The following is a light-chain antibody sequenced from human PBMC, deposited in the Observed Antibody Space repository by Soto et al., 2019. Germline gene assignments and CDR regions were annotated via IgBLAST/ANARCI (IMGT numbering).Light chain of an antibody. CDR2: GAS. CDR1: QSVSSSY. V-gene: IGKV3-20*01. CDR3: QQYGSSPHT. Sequence: EIVLTQSPGTLSLSPGERATLSCRASQSVSSSYLAWYQHKPGQAPRLLIDGASSRATGIPDRFSGSGSGTDFTLTISILETEDLAVYYCQQYGSSPHTFGQGTKLEIK. J-gene: IGKJ2*01.